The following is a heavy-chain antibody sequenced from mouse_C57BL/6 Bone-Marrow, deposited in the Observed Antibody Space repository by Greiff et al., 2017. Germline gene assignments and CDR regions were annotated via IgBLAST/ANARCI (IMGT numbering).Heavy chain of an antibody. Sequence: VQLQESGAELARPGASVKLSCKASGYTFTSYGISWVKQRTGQGLEWIGEIYPRSGNTYYNEKFKGKATLTADKSSSTAYMELRSLTSEDSAVYFCARSNHLYYGNLDYWGQGTTLTVSS. V-gene: IGHV1-81*01. D-gene: IGHD2-1*01. CDR2: IYPRSGNT. CDR3: ARSNHLYYGNLDY. J-gene: IGHJ2*01. CDR1: GYTFTSYG.